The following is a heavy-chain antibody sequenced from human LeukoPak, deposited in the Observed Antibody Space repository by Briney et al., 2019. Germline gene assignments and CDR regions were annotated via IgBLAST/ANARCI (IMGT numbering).Heavy chain of an antibody. D-gene: IGHD1-7*01. CDR1: GGSFSGYY. CDR3: ARDTNYYYYYYGMDV. V-gene: IGHV4-34*01. J-gene: IGHJ6*02. CDR2: INHSGST. Sequence: SETLSLTCAVYGGSFSGYYWSRIRQPPGKGLEWIGEINHSGSTNYNPPLKSRVTISVDTSKNQFSLKLSSVTAADTAVYYCARDTNYYYYYYGMDVWGQGTTVTASS.